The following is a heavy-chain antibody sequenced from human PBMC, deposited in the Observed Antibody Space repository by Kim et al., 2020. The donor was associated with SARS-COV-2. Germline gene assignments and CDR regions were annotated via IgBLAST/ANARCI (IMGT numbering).Heavy chain of an antibody. J-gene: IGHJ6*02. Sequence: SVKVSCKASGFTFTSSAVQWVRQARGQRLEWIGWIVVGSGNTNYAQKFQERVTITRDMSTSTAYMELSSLRSEDTAVYYCAAEGVPAAISGPKKKYYYYGMDVWGQGTTVTVSS. V-gene: IGHV1-58*01. CDR3: AAEGVPAAISGPKKKYYYYGMDV. D-gene: IGHD2-2*01. CDR2: IVVGSGNT. CDR1: GFTFTSSA.